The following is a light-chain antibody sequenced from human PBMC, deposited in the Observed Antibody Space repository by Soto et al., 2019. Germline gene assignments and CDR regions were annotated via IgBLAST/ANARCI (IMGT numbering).Light chain of an antibody. CDR1: QSVSSS. Sequence: EIVLTQSPATLSLSPGERATLSCRASQSVSSSLAWYQQRPGQSPRLLIYDASRRATGIPARFSGSWSGTVFTLAISSLEPEDFAVYYCQQRSNWPYTFGQGTKLEIK. CDR2: DAS. J-gene: IGKJ2*01. CDR3: QQRSNWPYT. V-gene: IGKV3-11*01.